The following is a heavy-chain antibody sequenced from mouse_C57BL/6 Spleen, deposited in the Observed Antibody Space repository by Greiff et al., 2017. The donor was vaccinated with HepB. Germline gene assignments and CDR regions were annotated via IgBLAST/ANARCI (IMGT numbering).Heavy chain of an antibody. D-gene: IGHD1-2*01. CDR3: AWLRSWYFDV. Sequence: EVQLVESGGGLVKPGGSLKLSCAASGFTFSSYAMSWVRQTPEKRLEWVATISDGGSYTYYPDNVKGRFTISRDNAKNNLYLQMSHLKSEDTAMYYCAWLRSWYFDVWGTGTTVTVSS. V-gene: IGHV5-4*01. CDR1: GFTFSSYA. CDR2: ISDGGSYT. J-gene: IGHJ1*03.